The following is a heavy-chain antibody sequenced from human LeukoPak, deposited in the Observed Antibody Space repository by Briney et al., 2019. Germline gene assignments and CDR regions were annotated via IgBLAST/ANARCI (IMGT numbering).Heavy chain of an antibody. CDR2: MNPNSGNT. D-gene: IGHD6-19*01. CDR3: ARGPLAVAGSSFDY. J-gene: IGHJ4*02. Sequence: ASVKVSCKASGYTFTSYDINWVRQATGQGLEWMGWMNPNSGNTGYAQKFQGRVTITRNTSISTAYMELSSLRSEDTAVYYCARGPLAVAGSSFDYWGQGTQVTVSS. V-gene: IGHV1-8*03. CDR1: GYTFTSYD.